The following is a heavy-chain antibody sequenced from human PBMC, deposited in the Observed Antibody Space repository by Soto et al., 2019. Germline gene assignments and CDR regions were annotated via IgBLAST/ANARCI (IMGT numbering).Heavy chain of an antibody. CDR3: ARRRYSSSWYQYGYFQH. CDR2: IDPSDSYT. J-gene: IGHJ1*01. CDR1: GYSFTSYW. D-gene: IGHD6-13*01. V-gene: IGHV5-10-1*01. Sequence: GESLKISCKGSGYSFTSYWISWVRQMPGKGLEWMGRIDPSDSYTNYSPSFQGHVTISADKSISTAYLQWSSLKALDTAMYYCARRRYSSSWYQYGYFQHWGQGTLVTVSS.